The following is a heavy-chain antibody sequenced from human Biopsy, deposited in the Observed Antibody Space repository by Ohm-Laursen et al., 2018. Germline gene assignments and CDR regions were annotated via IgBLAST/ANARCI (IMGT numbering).Heavy chain of an antibody. CDR1: GGSFTGHY. J-gene: IGHJ1*01. CDR2: ISHTGYT. Sequence: TLSLTCPVSGGSFTGHYWTWIRQPPGKGLEWIGHISHTGYTSYKSSLKSRVTTSLDTSRKHFSLRLTPLAAADTAVYYCARGSNEYGGLYFPHWGQGTLVTVSS. CDR3: ARGSNEYGGLYFPH. D-gene: IGHD4-23*01. V-gene: IGHV4-59*11.